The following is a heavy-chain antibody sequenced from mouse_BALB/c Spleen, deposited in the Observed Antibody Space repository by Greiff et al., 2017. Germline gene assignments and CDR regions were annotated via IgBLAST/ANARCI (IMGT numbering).Heavy chain of an antibody. CDR1: GYTFTSYW. Sequence: QVQLQQPGAELVKPGASVKLSCKASGYTFTSYWMHWVKQRPGQGLEWIGEINPSNGRTNYNEKFKSKATLTVDKSSSTAYMQLSSLTSEDSAVYYCARLDYGSSPAYWGQGTLVTVSA. D-gene: IGHD1-1*01. CDR3: ARLDYGSSPAY. CDR2: INPSNGRT. V-gene: IGHV1S81*02. J-gene: IGHJ3*01.